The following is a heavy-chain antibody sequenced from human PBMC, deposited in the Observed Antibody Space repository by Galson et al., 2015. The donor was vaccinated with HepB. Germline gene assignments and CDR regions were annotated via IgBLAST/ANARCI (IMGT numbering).Heavy chain of an antibody. J-gene: IGHJ4*02. CDR1: GYTFSNYG. V-gene: IGHV1-18*04. CDR3: ARDQGVDGWGVEVTN. D-gene: IGHD3-22*01. Sequence: QSGAEVKKPGASVKVSCKTSGYTFSNYGISWVRQAPGQGLEWMGWISTYNENTNYAHEFRGRVTMTIDTSTTTAYMELRSLRSDDTAVYYCARDQGVDGWGVEVTNWGQGTLVTVSS. CDR2: ISTYNENT.